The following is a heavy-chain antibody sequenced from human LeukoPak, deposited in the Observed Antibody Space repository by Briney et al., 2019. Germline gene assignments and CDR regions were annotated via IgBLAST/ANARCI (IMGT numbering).Heavy chain of an antibody. CDR1: DGSISSRGYY. D-gene: IGHD6-19*01. V-gene: IGHV4-39*02. Sequence: PSETLSLTCTVCDGSISSRGYYWGWIRQPPGKGLEWVGSIFYSGNTYYNPSLKSRVTISVDTSKNHFSLKLCSVTSADTALYCGGRRSSGGGLFDYWGQGTLVTVSS. CDR2: IFYSGNT. J-gene: IGHJ4*02. CDR3: GRRSSGGGLFDY.